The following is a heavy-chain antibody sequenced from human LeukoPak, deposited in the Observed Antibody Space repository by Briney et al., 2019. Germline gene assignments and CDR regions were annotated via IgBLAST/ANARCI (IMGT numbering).Heavy chain of an antibody. CDR2: FSGISTT. Sequence: GGSLRLSCAASGFTFSSYAMSWVRQAPGKGLEWVSTFSGISTTSYADAVKGRVTISRDNSKNTLYLQMDSLRGEDTAVYYCARELELDYWGQGTLVTVSS. V-gene: IGHV3-23*01. D-gene: IGHD1-1*01. J-gene: IGHJ4*02. CDR3: ARELELDY. CDR1: GFTFSSYA.